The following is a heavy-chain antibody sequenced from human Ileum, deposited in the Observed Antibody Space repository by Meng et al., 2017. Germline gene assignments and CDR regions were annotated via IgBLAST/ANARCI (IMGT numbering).Heavy chain of an antibody. J-gene: IGHJ4*02. V-gene: IGHV4-4*02. D-gene: IGHD3-22*01. Sequence: HVQLQESGPRLVKPSGTPSLTCAVFGTWWIWGRQPPGKGLEWIGEIFQSGRTNYNPSLKSRVTISIDKSKSQISLQLSAVTAADTAVYSCATSNDRDVYYLGYWGQGTLVTVSS. CDR2: IFQSGRT. CDR1: GTW. CDR3: ATSNDRDVYYLGY.